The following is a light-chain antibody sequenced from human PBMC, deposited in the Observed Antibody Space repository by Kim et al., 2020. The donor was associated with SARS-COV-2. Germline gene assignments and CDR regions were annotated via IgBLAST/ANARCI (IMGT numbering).Light chain of an antibody. V-gene: IGKV1D-16*01. CDR2: ASS. CDR3: QQYKSYPVT. CDR1: QGISNW. Sequence: DIQMTQSPSSLSASVGDRVTITCRASQGISNWLAWYQQKPEKAPKSLISASSSLQSGVPSRFSGSGSGTDFTLTISSLQPEDFATYYCQQYKSYPVTFGQGTRLEIK. J-gene: IGKJ5*01.